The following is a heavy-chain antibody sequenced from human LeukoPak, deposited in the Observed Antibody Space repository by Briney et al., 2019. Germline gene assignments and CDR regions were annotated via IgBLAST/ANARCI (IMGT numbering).Heavy chain of an antibody. D-gene: IGHD2-15*01. J-gene: IGHJ4*02. V-gene: IGHV1-46*01. CDR3: AREGSSYTQKNFDF. CDR1: GYTFINYY. Sequence: GASVKVSCKASGYTFINYYVHWVRQAPGQGLEWMGVITPSGGTTSYAQKFKGRVTMTRDMSTSTVYMDLSSLRSEDTAVYYCAREGSSYTQKNFDFWGQGTLVTVSS. CDR2: ITPSGGTT.